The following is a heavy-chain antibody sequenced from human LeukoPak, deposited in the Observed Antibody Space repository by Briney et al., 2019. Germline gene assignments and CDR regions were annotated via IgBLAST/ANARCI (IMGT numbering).Heavy chain of an antibody. CDR1: GYTFTSYG. J-gene: IGHJ6*02. CDR2: ISAYNGNT. Sequence: GASVKVSCKASGYTFTSYGISWVRQAPGQGLEWMGWISAYNGNTNYAQKLQGRVTMTTDTSTSTAYMELRSLRSDDTAVYYCASGYSYFYYYGMDVWGQGTTVTVSS. V-gene: IGHV1-18*01. D-gene: IGHD5-18*01. CDR3: ASGYSYFYYYGMDV.